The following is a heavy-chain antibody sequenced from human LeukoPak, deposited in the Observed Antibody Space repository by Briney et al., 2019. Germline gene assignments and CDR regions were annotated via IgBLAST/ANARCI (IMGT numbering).Heavy chain of an antibody. CDR1: GFTVSDNY. CDR3: PSAARYCSGGSCYPFDY. CDR2: IYSGGST. Sequence: GGALRLSCAASGFTVSDNYMTWVRQAPGKGLEWVSVIYSGGSTDYADSVKGRFTISRDNSKNTRYLQMNSLSAEATAVYHCPSAARYCSGGSCYPFDYWRQGTLVTASS. J-gene: IGHJ4*02. V-gene: IGHV3-66*01. D-gene: IGHD2-15*01.